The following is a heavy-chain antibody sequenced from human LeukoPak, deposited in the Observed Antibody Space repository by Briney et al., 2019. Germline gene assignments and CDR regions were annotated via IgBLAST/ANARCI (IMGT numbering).Heavy chain of an antibody. D-gene: IGHD6-13*01. CDR2: IYHSGST. J-gene: IGHJ5*02. CDR1: GGSISSSNW. V-gene: IGHV4-4*02. Sequence: SETLSLTCAVSGGSISSSNWWSWVRQPPGKGLEWIGEIYHSGSTNYNPSLKSRVTISVDKSKNQFSLKLSSVTAADTAVYYCARCIAAAGNVNWFDPWGQGTLVTVSS. CDR3: ARCIAAAGNVNWFDP.